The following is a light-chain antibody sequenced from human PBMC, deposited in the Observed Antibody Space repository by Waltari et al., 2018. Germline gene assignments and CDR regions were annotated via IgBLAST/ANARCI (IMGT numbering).Light chain of an antibody. CDR3: QQSFSTLTWT. CDR2: AAS. Sequence: SVGDRVTITCRASQSISSHLNWYQQRPGKAPKLLIYAASSLQGGVPSRFSGTVSGTDFALTISSLQPEDFATYYCQQSFSTLTWTFGQGTKVEIK. CDR1: QSISSH. J-gene: IGKJ1*01. V-gene: IGKV1-39*01.